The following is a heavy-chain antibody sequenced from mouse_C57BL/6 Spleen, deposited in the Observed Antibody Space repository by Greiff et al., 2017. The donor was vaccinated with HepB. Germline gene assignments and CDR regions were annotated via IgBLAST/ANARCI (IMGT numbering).Heavy chain of an antibody. CDR2: INPSNGGT. J-gene: IGHJ4*01. CDR3: AGYFAPGGYYYAMDY. CDR1: GYTFTSYW. Sequence: QVQLQQPGTELVKPGASVKLSCKASGYTFTSYWMHWVKQRPGQGLEWIGNINPSNGGTNYNEKFKSKATLTVNKSSSTAYIQLSSLTSEDSAVYYCAGYFAPGGYYYAMDYWGQGTSVTVSS. V-gene: IGHV1-53*01.